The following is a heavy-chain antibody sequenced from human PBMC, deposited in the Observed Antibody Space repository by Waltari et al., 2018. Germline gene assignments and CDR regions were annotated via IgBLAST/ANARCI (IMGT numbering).Heavy chain of an antibody. D-gene: IGHD3-3*01. Sequence: EVQLVESGGGLVQPGGSLRLSCAASGFTFSIYAMSWVRQAPGKGLEGVSGSSGKGGTTYYADSVKGRFTISRDNSKNTLYLQMNSLRAEDTAVYYCANDVRDFWSPYYFQYWGRGTLVTVSS. V-gene: IGHV3-23*04. CDR3: ANDVRDFWSPYYFQY. J-gene: IGHJ4*02. CDR1: GFTFSIYA. CDR2: SSGKGGTT.